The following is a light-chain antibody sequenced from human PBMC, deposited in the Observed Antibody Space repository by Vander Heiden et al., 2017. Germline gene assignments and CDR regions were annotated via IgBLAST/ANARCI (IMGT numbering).Light chain of an antibody. CDR2: LNSDGSH. CDR3: QTGGTGRV. J-gene: IGLJ3*02. V-gene: IGLV4-69*01. Sequence: QLVLTQSPSASASLGASVTLTCTLSSGHNNYAIAWPQQQPEKGPRYLMKLNSDGSHTKGDGIPDRFSGSSSGAERYLTISGRQAEDEADYYCQTGGTGRVFGGGTKLTVL. CDR1: SGHNNYA.